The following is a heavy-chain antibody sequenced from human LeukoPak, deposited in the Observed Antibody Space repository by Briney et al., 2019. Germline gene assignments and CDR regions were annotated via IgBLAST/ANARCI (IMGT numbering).Heavy chain of an antibody. CDR3: GRDVDAGFDY. CDR1: GDSVTSNIAA. J-gene: IGHJ4*02. D-gene: IGHD2-21*01. V-gene: IGHV6-1*01. CDR2: TYYRSRWNT. Sequence: SQTLSLTCAISGDSVTSNIAAWNWIRQSPSRGLEWLGRTYYRSRWNTEYAPSVKSRITITPDTSKNQFSLHFNSVTPEDTAVYYCGRDVDAGFDYWGQGTLVTVSS.